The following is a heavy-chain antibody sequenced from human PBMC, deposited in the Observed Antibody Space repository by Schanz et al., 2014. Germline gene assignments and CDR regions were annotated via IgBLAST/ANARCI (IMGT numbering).Heavy chain of an antibody. Sequence: EVQLVESGGGFVQPGGSLGLSCVVSGFTVSSDHMSWVRQAPGKGLEWVSAISGSGGSTYYADSVKGRFTISRDNSKNTLYLQMNSLRAEDTAVYYCARGTDWNLHYWGQGALVTVSS. CDR1: GFTVSSDH. CDR3: ARGTDWNLHY. J-gene: IGHJ4*02. V-gene: IGHV3-23*04. D-gene: IGHD1-1*01. CDR2: ISGSGGST.